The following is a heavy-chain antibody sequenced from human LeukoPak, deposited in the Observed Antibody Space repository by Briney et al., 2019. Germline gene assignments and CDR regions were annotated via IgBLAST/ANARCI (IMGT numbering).Heavy chain of an antibody. D-gene: IGHD1-7*01. J-gene: IGHJ1*01. CDR1: GFIFSSYG. CDR2: ISYDGTDK. V-gene: IGHV3-30*18. Sequence: GGSLRLSCAASGFIFSSYGMHWVRQAPGKGLEWAAVISYDGTDKDYANSVKGRFTISRDNSNNTLYLQMNSLRAEDTAVYYCAKDRNFEGGTTAGYFHLWGQGTLVTVSS. CDR3: AKDRNFEGGTTAGYFHL.